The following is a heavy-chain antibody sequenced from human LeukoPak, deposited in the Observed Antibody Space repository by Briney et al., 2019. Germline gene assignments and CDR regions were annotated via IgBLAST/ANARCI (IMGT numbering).Heavy chain of an antibody. Sequence: SVKVSCKAPGGTFSSYAISWVRQAPGQGLEWMGRIIPIFGTANYAQKFQGRVTITTDESTSTAYMELSSLRSEDTAVYYCARDPLTGTSAFDIWGQGTMVTVSS. V-gene: IGHV1-69*05. D-gene: IGHD1-20*01. CDR2: IIPIFGTA. CDR1: GGTFSSYA. J-gene: IGHJ3*02. CDR3: ARDPLTGTSAFDI.